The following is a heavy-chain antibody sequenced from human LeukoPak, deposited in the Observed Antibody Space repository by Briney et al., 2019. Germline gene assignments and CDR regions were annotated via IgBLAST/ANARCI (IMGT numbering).Heavy chain of an antibody. CDR1: GGTFSSYA. CDR3: GRGVDYDILTTGNWFDP. J-gene: IGHJ5*02. D-gene: IGHD3-9*01. Sequence: GASVKVSCKASGGTFSSYAISWVRQAPGQGLEWMGRIIPILGIANYAQKFQGRVTITADKSTSTAYMELSSLRSEETAVYYCGRGVDYDILTTGNWFDPWGQGTLVTVSS. CDR2: IIPILGIA. V-gene: IGHV1-69*04.